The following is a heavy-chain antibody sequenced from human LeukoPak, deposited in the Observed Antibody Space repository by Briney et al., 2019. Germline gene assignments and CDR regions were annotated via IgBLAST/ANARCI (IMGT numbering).Heavy chain of an antibody. CDR3: ARGYSSSWYSRYNWFDP. J-gene: IGHJ5*02. CDR2: INHSGST. V-gene: IGHV4-34*01. D-gene: IGHD6-13*01. Sequence: SETLSLTCAVYGGSFSGYYWSWICQPPGKGLEWIGEINHSGSTNYNPSLKSRVTISVDTSKNQFSLKLSSVTAADTAVYYCARGYSSSWYSRYNWFDPWGQGTLVTVSS. CDR1: GGSFSGYY.